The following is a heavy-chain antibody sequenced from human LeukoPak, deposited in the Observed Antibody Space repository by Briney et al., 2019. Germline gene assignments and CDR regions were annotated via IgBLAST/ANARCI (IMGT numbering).Heavy chain of an antibody. Sequence: RSLRLSSAASGFTFKTYGMHWVRQPPGRGLDWVAFLEKEGSNKNSAHSRKGRLSVSRDNSKSTLRLQVKCLRPTEPSLYYCARDLEQWPAVPEDWGEGTLVIVS. CDR3: ARDLEQWPAVPED. D-gene: IGHD6-19*01. CDR1: GFTFKTYG. CDR2: LEKEGSNK. V-gene: IGHV3-30*19. J-gene: IGHJ4*02.